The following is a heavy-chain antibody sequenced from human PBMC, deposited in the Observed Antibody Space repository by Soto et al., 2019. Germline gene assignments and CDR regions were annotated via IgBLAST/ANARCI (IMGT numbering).Heavy chain of an antibody. CDR2: IHNSGAT. CDR3: AREYSYSYPA. J-gene: IGHJ1*01. Sequence: GGSLRLSCAASGFNVKTTYMTWVRQAPGEGLEWVSVIHNSGATCYADSVKGRFTISKDNSKNTVYLQMSSLRAEDTAMYYCAREYSYSYPAWGQGTQVTVSS. CDR1: GFNVKTTY. D-gene: IGHD2-21*01. V-gene: IGHV3-53*01.